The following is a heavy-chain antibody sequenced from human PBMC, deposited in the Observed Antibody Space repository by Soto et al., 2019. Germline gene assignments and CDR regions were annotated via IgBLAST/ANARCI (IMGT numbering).Heavy chain of an antibody. Sequence: ASVKVSCKASGYTFTSYDINWVRQATGQGLEWMGWMNPNSGNTGYAQKFQGRVTMTRNTSICTAYMELSSLRSEDTAVYYCASGVRYFDWLLSGWGQGTLVTVSS. CDR1: GYTFTSYD. D-gene: IGHD3-9*01. V-gene: IGHV1-8*01. CDR3: ASGVRYFDWLLSG. J-gene: IGHJ4*02. CDR2: MNPNSGNT.